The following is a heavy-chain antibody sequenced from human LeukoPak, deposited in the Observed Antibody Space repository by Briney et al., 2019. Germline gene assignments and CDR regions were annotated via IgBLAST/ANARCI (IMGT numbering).Heavy chain of an antibody. Sequence: GGSLRLSCAASGFPFSSFAMGWVRQAPGKGLEWVSSIFGSGGPTYYADSVKGRFTISRDSAENSLYLQMNSLRDEDTAVYYCTTVAGPGIHGDYWGQGTLVTVSS. CDR2: IFGSGGPT. J-gene: IGHJ4*02. CDR1: GFPFSSFA. CDR3: TTVAGPGIHGDY. V-gene: IGHV3-23*01.